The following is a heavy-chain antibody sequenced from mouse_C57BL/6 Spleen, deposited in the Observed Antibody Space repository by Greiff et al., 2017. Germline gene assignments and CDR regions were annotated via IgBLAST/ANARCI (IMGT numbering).Heavy chain of an antibody. Sequence: QVQLQQPGTELVKPGASVKLSCKASGYTFTSYWMHWVKQRPGQGLEWIGNINPSNGGTNYNEKFKSKATLTVDKSSSTAYMQLSSLTSEDSAVYYCAREGYYGNLSYWYFDVWGTGTTVTVSS. CDR3: AREGYYGNLSYWYFDV. V-gene: IGHV1-53*01. CDR1: GYTFTSYW. J-gene: IGHJ1*03. CDR2: INPSNGGT. D-gene: IGHD2-1*01.